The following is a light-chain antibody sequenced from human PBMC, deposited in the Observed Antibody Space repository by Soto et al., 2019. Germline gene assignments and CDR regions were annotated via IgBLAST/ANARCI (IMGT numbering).Light chain of an antibody. CDR3: SSYTTSTTRII. J-gene: IGLJ2*01. CDR2: EVS. Sequence: QSVLTQPRSVSGSPGQSITISCTGSSSDVGGYNHVSWYQQHPGKAPKLMIYEVSNRPSGVSNRFSGSKSGNTASLTISGLQAEDEADYYCSSYTTSTTRIIFGGGTKVTVL. CDR1: SSDVGGYNH. V-gene: IGLV2-14*01.